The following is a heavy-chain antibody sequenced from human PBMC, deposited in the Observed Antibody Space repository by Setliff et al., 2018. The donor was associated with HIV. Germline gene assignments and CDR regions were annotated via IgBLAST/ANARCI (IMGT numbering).Heavy chain of an antibody. D-gene: IGHD2-15*01. V-gene: IGHV3-15*01. J-gene: IGHJ5*02. CDR3: ARSGGDCSGISCYSLWFDP. CDR2: IKSKTDGGTT. CDR1: GFTFKNAW. Sequence: GSLRLSCAASGFTFKNAWMNWVRQAPGKGLEWIGRIKSKTDGGTTDYAAPVKGRFTISRDNSNNMLFLQMNSLRTEDTAVYYCARSGGDCSGISCYSLWFDPWGHGTLVTVSS.